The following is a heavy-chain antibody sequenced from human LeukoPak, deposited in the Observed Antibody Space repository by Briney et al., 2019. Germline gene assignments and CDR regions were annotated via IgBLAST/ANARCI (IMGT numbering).Heavy chain of an antibody. CDR3: ARAVLAAAGTAIDY. V-gene: IGHV1-2*02. CDR1: GYTFTGYY. CDR2: INPNSGGT. J-gene: IGHJ4*02. D-gene: IGHD6-13*01. Sequence: ASVKVSCKASGYTFTGYYMHWVRQAPGQGLEWMGWINPNSGGTNYAQKFQGRVTMTRDTSISTAYMELGRLRSDDTAVYYCARAVLAAAGTAIDYWGQGTLVTVSS.